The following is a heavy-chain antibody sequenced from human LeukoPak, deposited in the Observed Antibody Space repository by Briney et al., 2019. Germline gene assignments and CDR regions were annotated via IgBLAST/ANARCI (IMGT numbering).Heavy chain of an antibody. CDR1: GYSISSGYY. D-gene: IGHD3-22*01. CDR3: ARGTMMPFDY. CDR2: IYHSGST. Sequence: PSETLSLTRAVSGYSISSGYYWGWIRQPPGKGLEWIGSIYHSGSTYYNPSLKSRVTISVDTSKNQFALKLSSVTAADTAVYYCARGTMMPFDYWGQGTLVTVSS. V-gene: IGHV4-38-2*01. J-gene: IGHJ4*02.